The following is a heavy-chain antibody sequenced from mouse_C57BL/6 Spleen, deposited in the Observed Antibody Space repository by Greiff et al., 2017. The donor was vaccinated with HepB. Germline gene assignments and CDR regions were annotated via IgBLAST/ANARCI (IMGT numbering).Heavy chain of an antibody. Sequence: EVQLQQSGAELVRPGASVKLSCTASGFNIKDDYMHWVKQRPEQGLEWIGWIDPENGDTEYASKFQGKATITADTSSNTAYLQLSRLTSEDTAVYYCTSYYYGSIDYWGQGTTLTVSS. CDR1: GFNIKDDY. D-gene: IGHD1-1*01. CDR2: IDPENGDT. J-gene: IGHJ2*01. V-gene: IGHV14-4*01. CDR3: TSYYYGSIDY.